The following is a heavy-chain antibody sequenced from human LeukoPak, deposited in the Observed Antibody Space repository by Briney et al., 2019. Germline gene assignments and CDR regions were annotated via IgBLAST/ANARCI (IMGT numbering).Heavy chain of an antibody. D-gene: IGHD6-13*01. V-gene: IGHV1-8*01. CDR3: ARKAIVAAGINWFDP. J-gene: IGHJ5*02. CDR2: MNPNSGNT. Sequence: XKAXGYTFSTYDINWVRQATGQGREWMGWMNPNSGNTGYTQKFQGRVTMTRNTSISTAYMELSSLRSEDTAVYYCARKAIVAAGINWFDPWGQGTLVTVSS. CDR1: GYTFSTYD.